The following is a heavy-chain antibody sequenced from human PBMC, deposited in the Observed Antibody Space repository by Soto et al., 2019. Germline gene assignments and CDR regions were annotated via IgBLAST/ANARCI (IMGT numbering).Heavy chain of an antibody. CDR3: ARAAAGDNWFDP. D-gene: IGHD6-13*01. CDR1: GGSISSSNW. V-gene: IGHV4-4*02. J-gene: IGHJ5*02. CDR2: IYHSGST. Sequence: SETLSLTCAVSGGSISSSNWWSWVRQPPGKGLEWIGEIYHSGSTNYNPSLKSLVTISVDKSKNQFSLKLSSVTAADTAVYYCARAAAGDNWFDPWGQGTLVT.